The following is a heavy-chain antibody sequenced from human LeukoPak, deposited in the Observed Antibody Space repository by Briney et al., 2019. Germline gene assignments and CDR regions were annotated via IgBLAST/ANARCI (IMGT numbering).Heavy chain of an antibody. CDR3: SKPLETYYYGSSGYYPSELFDY. CDR2: ISGSGGST. D-gene: IGHD3-22*01. CDR1: GFTFSSYA. Sequence: GGSLRLSCVASGFTFSSYAMSWVRQARGKGLEWVSAISGSGGSTYYADSVKGRFTISRDNSKNTLYLQMNSLRAEDTAVYYCSKPLETYYYGSSGYYPSELFDYWGQGTLVTVSS. J-gene: IGHJ4*02. V-gene: IGHV3-23*01.